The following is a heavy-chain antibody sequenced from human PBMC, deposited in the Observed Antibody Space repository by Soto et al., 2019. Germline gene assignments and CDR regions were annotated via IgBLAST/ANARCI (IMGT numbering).Heavy chain of an antibody. CDR1: GGTFSSYS. V-gene: IGHV1-69*01. D-gene: IGHD1-26*01. CDR3: ARAGGRHSGGIDY. CDR2: IIPIFGTA. J-gene: IGHJ4*02. Sequence: QVQLVQSGAEVKKPGSSVKVSCKASGGTFSSYSINWVRQAPGQGLEWMGEIIPIFGTANYAQKFQGRVTITADESTSTAYMELSSLRSEDTAVYYGARAGGRHSGGIDYGGQGTLVTVSS.